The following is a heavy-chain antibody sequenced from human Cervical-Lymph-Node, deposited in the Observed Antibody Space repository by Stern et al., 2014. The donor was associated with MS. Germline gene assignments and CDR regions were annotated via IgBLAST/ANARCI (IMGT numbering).Heavy chain of an antibody. D-gene: IGHD2-15*01. J-gene: IGHJ4*02. CDR3: ARTMRGGSFFDY. V-gene: IGHV3-13*01. Sequence: EVQLVESGGGLVQPGGSLRLSCAASGFTFSSYDMHWVRQATGKGLEWVSAIGTAGDTYYPSSVKGRFTISRENAKNSLYLQMNSLRAGDTAVYYCARTMRGGSFFDYWGQGTLVTVSS. CDR2: IGTAGDT. CDR1: GFTFSSYD.